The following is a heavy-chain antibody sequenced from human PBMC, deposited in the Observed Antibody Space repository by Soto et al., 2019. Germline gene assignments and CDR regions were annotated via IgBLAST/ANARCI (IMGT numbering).Heavy chain of an antibody. Sequence: QVQLQESGPGLVKPSETLSLTCTVSGGSISRYYWSWIRQPPGKGLEWIGFVYNSGSTYYNPSLXSXVXIXLDTSKNQFSLKLSSVSAADTAVYYCASMGYSYGSGSYPLDYWGQGTLVTVSS. J-gene: IGHJ4*02. CDR3: ASMGYSYGSGSYPLDY. D-gene: IGHD3-10*01. CDR1: GGSISRYY. CDR2: VYNSGST. V-gene: IGHV4-59*08.